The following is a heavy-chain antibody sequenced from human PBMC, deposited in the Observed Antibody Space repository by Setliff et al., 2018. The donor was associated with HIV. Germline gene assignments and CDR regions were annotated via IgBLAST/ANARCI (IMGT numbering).Heavy chain of an antibody. D-gene: IGHD2-8*01. J-gene: IGHJ5*01. Sequence: PGGSLRLSCAASGFTFSTYWMSWLRQAPGKGLECVANINEDGSEKHYVDSVKGRFTVSRDNADNSLYLQMNSLRAEDTAVYYCARPLLRNNTVYGILGNWFDSWGRGTLVTVSS. CDR2: INEDGSEK. CDR3: ARPLLRNNTVYGILGNWFDS. V-gene: IGHV3-7*03. CDR1: GFTFSTYW.